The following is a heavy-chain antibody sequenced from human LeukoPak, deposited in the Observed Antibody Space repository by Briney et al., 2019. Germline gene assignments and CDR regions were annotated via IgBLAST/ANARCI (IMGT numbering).Heavy chain of an antibody. CDR1: GGSISNYY. D-gene: IGHD3-3*01. Sequence: PSETLSLTCTVSGGSISNYYWSWIRQPPGKGLEWIAYINYSGSTNYNPSLKSRVTISVDTSKNHFSLTLSSVTAADTAVYYCARFGGPYAFDIWGQGTMVTVSS. CDR2: INYSGST. V-gene: IGHV4-59*01. CDR3: ARFGGPYAFDI. J-gene: IGHJ3*02.